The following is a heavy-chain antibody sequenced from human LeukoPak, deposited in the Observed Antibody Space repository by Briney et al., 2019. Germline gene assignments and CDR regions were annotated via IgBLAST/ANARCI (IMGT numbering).Heavy chain of an antibody. V-gene: IGHV1-2*02. J-gene: IGHJ5*01. CDR2: INPNSGGT. Sequence: ASVKVSCKASGYTFTGNYMHWVRQPPGQGLEYMGWINPNSGGTKFAQNFQGRVTMTRDTSVTTAYMELSRLTSDDTAVYFCARGMGSSWFDYWGQGTLVTVSS. D-gene: IGHD6-13*01. CDR3: ARGMGSSWFDY. CDR1: GYTFTGNY.